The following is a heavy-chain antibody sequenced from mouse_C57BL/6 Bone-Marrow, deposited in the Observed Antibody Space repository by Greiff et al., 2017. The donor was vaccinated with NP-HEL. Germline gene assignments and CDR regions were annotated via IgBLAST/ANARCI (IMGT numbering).Heavy chain of an antibody. CDR2: ISSGGSYT. CDR3: ARQGGYDPDY. J-gene: IGHJ2*01. Sequence: DVQLQESGGDLVKPGGSLKLSCAASGFTFSSYGMSWVRQTPDKRLEWVATISSGGSYTYYPDSVKGRFTISRDNAKNTLYLQMSSLKSEDTAMYYCARQGGYDPDYWGQGTTLTVSS. D-gene: IGHD2-2*01. V-gene: IGHV5-6*01. CDR1: GFTFSSYG.